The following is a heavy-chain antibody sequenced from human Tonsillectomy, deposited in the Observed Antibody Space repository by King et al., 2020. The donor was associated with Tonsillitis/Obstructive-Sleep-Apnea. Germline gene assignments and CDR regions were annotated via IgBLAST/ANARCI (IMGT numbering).Heavy chain of an antibody. J-gene: IGHJ4*02. D-gene: IGHD3-10*01. CDR3: ARDSSEVDGDY. Sequence: VQLVESGGGVVQPGRSLRLSCAASGFTFSSYAMHWVRQAPGKGLEWVAVISYDGSNKYYADSVKGRFTISRDNSKNTLYLQMNSLRAEDTAVYYCARDSSEVDGDYWGQGTLVTVSS. V-gene: IGHV3-30-3*01. CDR2: ISYDGSNK. CDR1: GFTFSSYA.